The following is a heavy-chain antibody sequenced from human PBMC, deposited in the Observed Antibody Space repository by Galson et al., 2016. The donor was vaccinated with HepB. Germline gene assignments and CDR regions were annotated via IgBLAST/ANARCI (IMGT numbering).Heavy chain of an antibody. CDR3: ARDIGVRHIEVATYGMDV. J-gene: IGHJ6*02. CDR2: ISAYSGYT. Sequence: SVKVSCKASGYTFTSYGITWVRQAPGQGLEWMGWISAYSGYTYYAQKLQGRVTMTTDTSTTTAYVELRSLRSDDTAVYYCARDIGVRHIEVATYGMDVWGQGTTVTVSS. D-gene: IGHD2-21*02. V-gene: IGHV1-18*01. CDR1: GYTFTSYG.